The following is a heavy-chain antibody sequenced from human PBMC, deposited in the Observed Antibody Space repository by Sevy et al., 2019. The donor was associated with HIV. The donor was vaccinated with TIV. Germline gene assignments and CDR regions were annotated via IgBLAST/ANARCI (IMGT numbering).Heavy chain of an antibody. CDR3: ASFGRLLIISGDVFEI. CDR2: IYQSGNT. D-gene: IGHD3-9*01. Sequence: SETLSLTCAVSAYSVSSAYSWGWIRQPPGKGLEWIGNIYQSGNTYYNPSLKSRVTISVDTANNQFSLRLTSVTAADSAVYYWASFGRLLIISGDVFEIWGQGTMVTFSS. CDR1: AYSVSSAYS. V-gene: IGHV4-38-2*01. J-gene: IGHJ3*02.